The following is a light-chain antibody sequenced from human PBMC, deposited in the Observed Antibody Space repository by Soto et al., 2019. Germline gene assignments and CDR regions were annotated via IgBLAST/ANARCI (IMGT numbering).Light chain of an antibody. CDR1: TGAVTSGHY. CDR2: DTS. Sequence: QAVVTQEPSLIVSPGGTVTLTCGSSTGAVTSGHYPYWFQQKPGQAPKTLIFDTSNKHSWTPARFSGSLLGGKAALTLSGAQPEDEAEDYCLLSYGGGRSYVFGSGTKLTVL. V-gene: IGLV7-46*01. J-gene: IGLJ1*01. CDR3: LLSYGGGRSYV.